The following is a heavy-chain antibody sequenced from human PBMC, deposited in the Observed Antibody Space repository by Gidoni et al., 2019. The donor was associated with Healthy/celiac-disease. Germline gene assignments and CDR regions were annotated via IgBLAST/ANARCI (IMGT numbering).Heavy chain of an antibody. J-gene: IGHJ4*02. CDR1: GYTFTGYY. Sequence: QAQPVQSGAEVKKPGTSVRVTCKASGYTFTGYYLQGVRQAPGQGLEWMGWINPNSGGTNYAQKFQGRVTMTRDTSISTAYMELSRLRSDDTAVYYCAWGGYCSSTSCYVLGYWGQGTLVTVSS. D-gene: IGHD2-2*01. CDR3: AWGGYCSSTSCYVLGY. CDR2: INPNSGGT. V-gene: IGHV1-2*02.